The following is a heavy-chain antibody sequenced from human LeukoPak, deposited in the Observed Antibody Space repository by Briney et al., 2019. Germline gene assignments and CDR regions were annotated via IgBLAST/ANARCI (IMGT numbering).Heavy chain of an antibody. J-gene: IGHJ5*02. CDR3: ARLSSSLTREDWFDP. V-gene: IGHV4-39*01. Sequence: TSETLSLTCTVSGGSIGSYSYYWGWIRQPPGKGLEWIGTIFYTGTTDYNPSLKSRVTISVDRSKNQISLKVSSVTAADTAVYYCARLSSSLTREDWFDPWGQGTLVTVSS. D-gene: IGHD6-6*01. CDR1: GGSIGSYSYY. CDR2: IFYTGTT.